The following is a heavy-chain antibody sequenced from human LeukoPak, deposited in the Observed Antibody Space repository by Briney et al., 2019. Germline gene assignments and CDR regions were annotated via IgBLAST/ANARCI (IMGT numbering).Heavy chain of an antibody. J-gene: IGHJ4*02. Sequence: ASVKVSCKASGYTFTSYGISWVRPAPGQGLEWMGWISAYNGNTNYAQKLQGRVTMPTDTSTSTAYMELRSLRSDDTAVYYCASIDSSGWFALGYWGQGTLVTVSS. CDR2: ISAYNGNT. CDR3: ASIDSSGWFALGY. CDR1: GYTFTSYG. V-gene: IGHV1-18*01. D-gene: IGHD6-19*01.